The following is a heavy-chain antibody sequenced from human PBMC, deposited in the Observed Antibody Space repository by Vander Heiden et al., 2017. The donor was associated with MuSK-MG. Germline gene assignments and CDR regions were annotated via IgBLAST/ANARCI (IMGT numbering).Heavy chain of an antibody. CDR1: GFTFDDYT. D-gene: IGHD3-3*01. CDR2: ITWDGSST. Sequence: EVQLVESGGVLVQPGGSLRLSCAASGFTFDDYTLHWVRQAPGKGLVWVSLITWDGSSTFYADSVKGRFTISRDNSKNSLYLEMNSLRTEDTALYYCAKGRFGDDAFDFWGQGTMVTVSS. V-gene: IGHV3-43*01. CDR3: AKGRFGDDAFDF. J-gene: IGHJ3*01.